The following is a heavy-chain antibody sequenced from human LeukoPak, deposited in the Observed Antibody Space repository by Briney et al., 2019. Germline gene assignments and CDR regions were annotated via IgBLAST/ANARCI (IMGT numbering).Heavy chain of an antibody. CDR2: IYYSGST. Sequence: SETLSLTCTVSGGSISSSSYYWGWIRQPPGKGLEWIGSIYYSGSTYYNPSLKSRVTISVDTSKNQFSLKLSSVTAADTAVYYCATVSVGSSSRRAHFDYWGQGTLVTVSS. D-gene: IGHD6-6*01. V-gene: IGHV4-39*07. J-gene: IGHJ4*02. CDR3: ATVSVGSSSRRAHFDY. CDR1: GGSISSSSYY.